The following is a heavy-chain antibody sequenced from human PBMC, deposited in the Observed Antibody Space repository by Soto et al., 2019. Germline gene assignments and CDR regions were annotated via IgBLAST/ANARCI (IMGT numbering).Heavy chain of an antibody. CDR1: GGSISSYY. Sequence: QVQLQESGPGLVKPSETLSLTCTVSGGSISSYYWSWIRQPPGKGLEWIGYIYYSGSTNYNPSLKSRVTISVDTSKNQFSLKLSSVTAADTAVYYCASGRPTYVLRYFDWLPSQFDYWGQGTLVTVSS. D-gene: IGHD3-9*01. J-gene: IGHJ4*02. CDR2: IYYSGST. V-gene: IGHV4-59*01. CDR3: ASGRPTYVLRYFDWLPSQFDY.